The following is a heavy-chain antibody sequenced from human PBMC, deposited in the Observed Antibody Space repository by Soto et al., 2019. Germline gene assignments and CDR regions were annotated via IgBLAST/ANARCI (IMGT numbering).Heavy chain of an antibody. D-gene: IGHD2-8*01. CDR2: ISGYNGDT. J-gene: IGHJ6*02. CDR1: GYTFASYA. CDR3: AKNGQPPYYYYGLDV. V-gene: IGHV1-18*01. Sequence: ASVKVSCKASGYTFASYAISWMRQAPGQGLEWMGWISGYNGDTNYAQKFQDRVSMTIDTSTGTAYMELRSLTSDDTAIYYCAKNGQPPYYYYGLDVWGQGTKVTVSS.